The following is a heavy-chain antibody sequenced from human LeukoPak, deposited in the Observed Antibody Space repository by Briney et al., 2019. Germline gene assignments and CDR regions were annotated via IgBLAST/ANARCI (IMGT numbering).Heavy chain of an antibody. J-gene: IGHJ5*02. CDR1: GYTFTGYY. CDR2: INPNSGGT. D-gene: IGHD3-22*01. CDR3: ARDLDKNDYDSSDWFDP. Sequence: ASVKVSCKASGYTFTGYYMHWVRQAPGQGLEWMGWINPNSGGTNYAQKFQGRVTTTRDTSISTAYMELSRLRSDDTAVYYCARDLDKNDYDSSDWFDPWGQGTLVTVSS. V-gene: IGHV1-2*02.